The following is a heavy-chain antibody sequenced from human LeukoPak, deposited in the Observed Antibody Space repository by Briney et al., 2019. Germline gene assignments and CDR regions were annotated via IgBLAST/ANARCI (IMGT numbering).Heavy chain of an antibody. CDR2: VFYIRTT. CDR1: GGSMSDHD. V-gene: IGHV4-59*03. Sequence: PSETLSLTCTVSGGSMSDHDWSWIRQPPGKGLEWIGKVFYIRTTTYNPSLKSRVTMSVDTSKNQFSLELTSVTAADTAIYYCAGPYSSRFDYWGQGILVTVS. J-gene: IGHJ4*02. CDR3: AGPYSSRFDY. D-gene: IGHD2-21*01.